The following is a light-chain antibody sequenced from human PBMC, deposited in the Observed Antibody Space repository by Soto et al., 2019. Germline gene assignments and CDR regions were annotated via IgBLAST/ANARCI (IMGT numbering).Light chain of an antibody. CDR2: DNN. J-gene: IGLJ2*01. CDR3: GTWDSTLTTVV. Sequence: QSVLTQPPSVSAAPGQKVTISCSGSSSNIGNTYVSWYQQLPGTAPKLLIYDNNQRPSGIPERFSGSKSGTSATLGITGLQTGDEADYYCGTWDSTLTTVVFGGGTKVTVL. V-gene: IGLV1-51*01. CDR1: SSNIGNTY.